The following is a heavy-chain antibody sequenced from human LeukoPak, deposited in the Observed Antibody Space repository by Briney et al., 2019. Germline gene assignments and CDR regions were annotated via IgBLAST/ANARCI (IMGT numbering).Heavy chain of an antibody. J-gene: IGHJ4*02. V-gene: IGHV4-59*01. CDR1: GGSISTYY. D-gene: IGHD6-19*01. CDR2: IYNSGST. CDR3: ARFKRAGGWSYFDY. Sequence: PSETLSLTFTVSGGSISTYYWSWIRQPPGKGLEWIGHIYNSGSTNYSPSLKSRVTISVDTSKNQFSLKLSSVTAADTAVYYCARFKRAGGWSYFDYWGQGTLVTVSS.